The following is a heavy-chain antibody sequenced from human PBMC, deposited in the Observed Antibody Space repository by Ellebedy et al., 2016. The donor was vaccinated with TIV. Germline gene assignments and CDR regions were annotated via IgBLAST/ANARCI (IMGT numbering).Heavy chain of an antibody. D-gene: IGHD2-15*01. Sequence: MPSETLSLTCSVSGDSISSTNWWTWVRLPPGKGLEWSGQIYPSGSTMFNPSLKGRVTMSVDKSNNQFSLNLNSVTAADTAVYFCARNPYCSGSSCFLDGMDVWGRGTTVTVSS. V-gene: IGHV4-4*02. J-gene: IGHJ6*02. CDR1: GDSISSTNW. CDR3: ARNPYCSGSSCFLDGMDV. CDR2: IYPSGST.